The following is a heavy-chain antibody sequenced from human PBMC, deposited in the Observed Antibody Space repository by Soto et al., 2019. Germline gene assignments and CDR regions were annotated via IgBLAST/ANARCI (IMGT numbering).Heavy chain of an antibody. V-gene: IGHV3-23*01. CDR1: GFTFSSYA. J-gene: IGHJ5*02. CDR2: ISGSGGST. CDR3: ATSSGWYGDNWFDP. D-gene: IGHD6-19*01. Sequence: GGSLRLSCAASGFTFSSYAMSWVRQAPGKGLEWVSAISGSGGSTYYAGSVKGRFTISRDNSKNTLYLQMNSLRAEDTAVYYCATSSGWYGDNWFDPWGQGTLVTVSS.